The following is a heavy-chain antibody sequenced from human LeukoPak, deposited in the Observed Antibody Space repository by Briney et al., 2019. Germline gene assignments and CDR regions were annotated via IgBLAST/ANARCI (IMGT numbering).Heavy chain of an antibody. CDR2: TRNKAHSYTT. V-gene: IGHV3-72*01. D-gene: IGHD2-15*01. Sequence: GGSLRLSCAASGFSLSDHYMDWVRQAPGKGLEWVGRTRNKAHSYTTEYAASVKGRFTISRDDSKNSLYLQMNSLKTEDTAVYYCARDQYCSGGTCPYGMDVWGQGTTVTVSS. CDR3: ARDQYCSGGTCPYGMDV. CDR1: GFSLSDHY. J-gene: IGHJ6*02.